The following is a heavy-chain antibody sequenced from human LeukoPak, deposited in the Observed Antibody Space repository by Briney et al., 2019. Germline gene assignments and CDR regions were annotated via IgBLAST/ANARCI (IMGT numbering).Heavy chain of an antibody. CDR2: INPNSGGT. Sequence: ASVKVSCKASVDTYTGYYMHWGRQAPGQWLEGMGWINPNSGGTNYAQKSQGWVTMTRDTSISTAYMELSRLRSDDQAVYYCARGRPMVRGVTDLYYFDYWGQGTLVTVSS. J-gene: IGHJ4*02. CDR3: ARGRPMVRGVTDLYYFDY. D-gene: IGHD3-10*01. CDR1: VDTYTGYY. V-gene: IGHV1-2*04.